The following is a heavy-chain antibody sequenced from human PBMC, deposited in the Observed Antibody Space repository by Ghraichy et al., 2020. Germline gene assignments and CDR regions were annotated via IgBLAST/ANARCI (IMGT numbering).Heavy chain of an antibody. V-gene: IGHV3-64*01. J-gene: IGHJ4*02. D-gene: IGHD6-13*01. Sequence: GGSLRLSCAASGFTFSSYAMHWVRQAPGKGLEYVSIITSNGGSTYYAYSVKDRFTISRDNSKNMLYLQMGSLKGEDMAVYYCAGDEAGYSSHWDQGTLVTVSS. CDR3: AGDEAGYSSH. CDR2: ITSNGGST. CDR1: GFTFSSYA.